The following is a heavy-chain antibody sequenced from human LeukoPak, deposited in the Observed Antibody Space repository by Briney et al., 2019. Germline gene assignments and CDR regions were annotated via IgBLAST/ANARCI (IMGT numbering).Heavy chain of an antibody. J-gene: IGHJ4*02. Sequence: PSETLSLTCTVSGGSISTYYWTWIRQPPGKGLEWIGYIYYSGSTNYNPSLKSRVTISVDTSKNQFSLKLSSVTAADTAVYYCARGSYDSSGYSLDYWGQGTLVTVSS. CDR2: IYYSGST. V-gene: IGHV4-59*01. D-gene: IGHD3-22*01. CDR3: ARGSYDSSGYSLDY. CDR1: GGSISTYY.